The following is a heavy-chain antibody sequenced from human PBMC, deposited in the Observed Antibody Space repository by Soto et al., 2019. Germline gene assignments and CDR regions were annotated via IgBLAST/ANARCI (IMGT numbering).Heavy chain of an antibody. CDR1: GFTFSSYV. CDR3: ANRGTFGGVIAGSGV. V-gene: IGHV3-23*01. CDR2: ISSSGGTSA. D-gene: IGHD3-16*02. Sequence: EVQLLESGGGLVQPGGSLRLSCAASGFTFSSYVMYWVRQAPGKGLEWVSSISSSGGTSAYYADSVRGRFSISRDNSKNTLYMQMNSLRGDDTAVYYCANRGTFGGVIAGSGVWGQGTLVTVS. J-gene: IGHJ4*02.